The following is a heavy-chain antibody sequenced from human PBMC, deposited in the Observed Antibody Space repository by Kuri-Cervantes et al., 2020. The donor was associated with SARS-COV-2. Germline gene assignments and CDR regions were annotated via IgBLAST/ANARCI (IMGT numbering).Heavy chain of an antibody. V-gene: IGHV3-23*01. D-gene: IGHD1-1*01. CDR3: VTRGGSEAFDV. J-gene: IGHJ3*01. Sequence: GESLKISCAASGFTFSSYAMSWVRQAPGKGLEWVSVISASGASTYYADSVKGRFIISRDNSKNTLFLQMSGLRAEDTAVYFCVTRGGSEAFDVWGQGTMVTVSS. CDR2: ISASGAST. CDR1: GFTFSSYA.